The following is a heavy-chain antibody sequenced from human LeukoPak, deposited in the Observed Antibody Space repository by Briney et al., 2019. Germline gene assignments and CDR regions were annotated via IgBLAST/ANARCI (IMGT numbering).Heavy chain of an antibody. CDR2: NSHGGTS. J-gene: IGHJ4*02. V-gene: IGHV4-34*10. CDR3: ARASTVTTGVVEY. D-gene: IGHD4-17*01. CDR1: GGPFRGFF. Sequence: SETLSLTCAVYGGPFRGFFWSWIRQAPGKGLEWIGENSHGGTSNYNPSLKGRISMSVDTSKNQFSLKLNSVTAADTAVYFCARASTVTTGVVEYWGQGTLVTVSS.